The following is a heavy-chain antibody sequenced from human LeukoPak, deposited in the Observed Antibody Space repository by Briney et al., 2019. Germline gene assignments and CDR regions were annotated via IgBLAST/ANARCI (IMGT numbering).Heavy chain of an antibody. V-gene: IGHV1-2*04. CDR1: GYTFTGYY. J-gene: IGHJ3*02. Sequence: ASVKFSCKASGYTFTGYYMHWVRQAPGQGLEWIGWINPNSGGTNYAQKFQGWVTMTRDTSISTAYMELSRLRSDDTAVYYCARDLYIVGAGGDAFDIWGQGTMVTVSS. CDR2: INPNSGGT. CDR3: ARDLYIVGAGGDAFDI. D-gene: IGHD1-26*01.